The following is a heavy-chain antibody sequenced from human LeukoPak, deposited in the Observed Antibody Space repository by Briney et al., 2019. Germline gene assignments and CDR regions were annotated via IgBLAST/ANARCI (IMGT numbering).Heavy chain of an antibody. Sequence: GGSLRLSCVASGFTFTKCAMSWVRQAPGKGLEWVAIITAAGDTAYYADSVKGRFTISRDNSRNTVYMQMDSLRAEDTAIYFCAGDRNSDWYSPLDYWGQGTQVTVSP. D-gene: IGHD6-19*01. CDR1: GFTFTKCA. V-gene: IGHV3-23*01. CDR2: ITAAGDTA. J-gene: IGHJ4*02. CDR3: AGDRNSDWYSPLDY.